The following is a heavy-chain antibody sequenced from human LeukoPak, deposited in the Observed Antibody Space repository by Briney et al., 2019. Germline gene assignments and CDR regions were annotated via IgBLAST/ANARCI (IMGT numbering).Heavy chain of an antibody. CDR1: GYTFTGYY. J-gene: IGHJ4*02. D-gene: IGHD2-15*01. V-gene: IGHV1-2*02. CDR3: AREVFYDGSFLFDY. Sequence: ASVKVSCKASGYTFTGYYMHWVRQAPGQRLEWMGWINPNSGDTNYAQKFQGRVTVTRDTSISTAYMELSRLRSEDTAVYYCAREVFYDGSFLFDYWGQGTLVTVSS. CDR2: INPNSGDT.